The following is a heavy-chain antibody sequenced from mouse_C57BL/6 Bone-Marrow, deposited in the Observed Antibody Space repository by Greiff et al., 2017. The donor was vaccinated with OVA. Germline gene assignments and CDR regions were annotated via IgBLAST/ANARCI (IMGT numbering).Heavy chain of an antibody. J-gene: IGHJ1*03. D-gene: IGHD1-1*01. CDR2: ISYGGST. CDR1: GYSITSDY. V-gene: IGHV3-8*01. CDR3: ARANYYGSSHWYFDV. Sequence: VQLQESGPGLVKPSQSLSLTCSVTGYSITSDYLNWIRQFPGNKLEYMGYISYGGSTYYYPSLKSRISITRDASKNQYYLQCNSVTTEDTATYYCARANYYGSSHWYFDVWGTGTTVTVSS.